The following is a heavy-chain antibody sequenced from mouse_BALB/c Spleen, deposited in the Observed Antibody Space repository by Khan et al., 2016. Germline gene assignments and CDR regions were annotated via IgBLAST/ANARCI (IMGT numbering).Heavy chain of an antibody. V-gene: IGHV9-3-1*01. Sequence: QSQLVQSGPELKKPGETIKISCTASGYTFTRYGMNWVKQAPGKGLKWMGWINTNTGEAAYADDFKGRFAFSVETSASTAYLQINSLKNEDTGTYFCARPDYWGQGTSVTVSS. CDR3: ARPDY. CDR2: INTNTGEA. CDR1: GYTFTRYG. J-gene: IGHJ4*01.